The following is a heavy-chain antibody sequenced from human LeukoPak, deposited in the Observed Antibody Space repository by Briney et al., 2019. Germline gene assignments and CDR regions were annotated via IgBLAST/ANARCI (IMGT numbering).Heavy chain of an antibody. CDR2: IYHSGST. V-gene: IGHV4-4*02. J-gene: IGHJ4*02. D-gene: IGHD6-13*01. Sequence: SETLSLTCAVSGASISSSNWWSWVRQPPGKGLEWIGEIYHSGSTNYNPSLKSRVTMSVDKSKNQFSLKLSSVTAADTAVYYCARISSIAAAGNSVDYWGQGTLVTVSS. CDR3: ARISSIAAAGNSVDY. CDR1: GASISSSNW.